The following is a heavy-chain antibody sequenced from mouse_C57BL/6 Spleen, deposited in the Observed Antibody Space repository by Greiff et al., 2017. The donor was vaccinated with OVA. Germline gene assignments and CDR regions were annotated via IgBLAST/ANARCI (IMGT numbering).Heavy chain of an antibody. Sequence: VQLQQSGPELVKPGASVKISCKASGYSFTGYYMNWVKQSPEKSLEWIGEINPSTGGTTYNQKFKAKATLTVDKSSSTAYMQLKSLTSEDSAVYYCARSYDYDEAMDYWGQGTSVTVSS. CDR2: INPSTGGT. V-gene: IGHV1-42*01. CDR3: ARSYDYDEAMDY. J-gene: IGHJ4*01. D-gene: IGHD2-4*01. CDR1: GYSFTGYY.